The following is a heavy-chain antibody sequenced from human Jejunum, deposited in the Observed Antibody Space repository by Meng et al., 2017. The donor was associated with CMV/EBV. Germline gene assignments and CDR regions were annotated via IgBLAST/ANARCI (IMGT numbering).Heavy chain of an antibody. CDR3: ARGWGTTWP. Sequence: SCKASGYTFTSYHINWVRQATGQGLEWMGRMNPNNGDTDYAQKFQGRVTTTRDTSITTVYMELSSLTSEDTAVYYCARGWGTTWPWGQGTLVTVSS. CDR2: MNPNNGDT. J-gene: IGHJ5*02. V-gene: IGHV1-8*01. CDR1: GYTFTSYH. D-gene: IGHD3-16*01.